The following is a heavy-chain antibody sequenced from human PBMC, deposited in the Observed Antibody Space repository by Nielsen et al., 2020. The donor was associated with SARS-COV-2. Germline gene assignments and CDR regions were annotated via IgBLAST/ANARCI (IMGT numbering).Heavy chain of an antibody. CDR1: GGSLSRYY. CDR3: ARDYYGDYLDSFDI. CDR2: VTDSGNT. D-gene: IGHD4-17*01. V-gene: IGHV4-59*01. Sequence: GSLRLSCTVSGGSLSRYYWSWIRQSPGKGLEWIGYVTDSGNTNYSPSLKSRVTISLDTSKNQFSLKLTSVTAADTAVYYCARDYYGDYLDSFDIWGQGTMVTVSS. J-gene: IGHJ3*02.